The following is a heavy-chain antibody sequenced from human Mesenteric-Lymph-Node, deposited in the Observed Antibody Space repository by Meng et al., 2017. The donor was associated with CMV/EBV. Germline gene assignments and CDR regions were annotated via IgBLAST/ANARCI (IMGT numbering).Heavy chain of an antibody. CDR3: ARDKLYYDYVWGSYRYDYYCYGMDV. J-gene: IGHJ6*02. Sequence: GESLKISCAASGFTFSSYWMSWVRQAPGKGLEWVANIKRDGSEKYYVDSVKGRFTISRDNAKNSLYLQMNSLRAEDTAVYYCARDKLYYDYVWGSYRYDYYCYGMDVWGQGTTVTVSS. CDR2: IKRDGSEK. V-gene: IGHV3-7*01. D-gene: IGHD3-16*02. CDR1: GFTFSSYW.